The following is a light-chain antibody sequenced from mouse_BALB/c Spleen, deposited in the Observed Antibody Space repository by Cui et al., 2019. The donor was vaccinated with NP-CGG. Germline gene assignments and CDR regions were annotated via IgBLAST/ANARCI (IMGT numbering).Light chain of an antibody. CDR2: GTN. J-gene: IGLJ1*01. CDR3: GLWYSNNWV. V-gene: IGLV1*01. CDR1: NGAVPTCNY. Sequence: QAVVTQESALTTSPGETVTLTCRSLNGAVPTCNYSNWVPEKPDELLTGIRGGTNNRAQGVPARFAGALIGDKAALIITRAQTEDEAIYFCGLWYSNNWVFGGGTKLTVL.